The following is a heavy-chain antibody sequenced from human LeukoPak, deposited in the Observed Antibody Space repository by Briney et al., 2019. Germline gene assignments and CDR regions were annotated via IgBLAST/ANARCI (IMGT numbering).Heavy chain of an antibody. D-gene: IGHD2-2*01. CDR1: GFTFGDYA. CDR2: IRSKAYGGTA. CDR3: TRDLCSSTSCYAPFDY. J-gene: IGHJ4*02. Sequence: GGSLRLSCTASGFTFGDYAMSWVRQAPGKGLEWVAFIRSKAYGGTAEYAASVKGRFTISRDDSKSIAYLQMNSLKTEDTAVYYCTRDLCSSTSCYAPFDYWGQGTLVTVSS. V-gene: IGHV3-49*04.